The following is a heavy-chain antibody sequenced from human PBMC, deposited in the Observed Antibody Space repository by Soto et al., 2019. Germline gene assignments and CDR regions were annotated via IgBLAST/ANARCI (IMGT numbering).Heavy chain of an antibody. CDR1: GFTFSNYA. CDR2: ISGSGGSA. D-gene: IGHD6-19*01. J-gene: IGHJ3*01. Sequence: VQLLESGGGLVGPGGSLRLSCAASGFTFSNYAMNWVRQAPGKGLECVSVISGSGGSAYYADSVQGRFTISRDNSKNTLYMQMNSLRDEDTAIYYCVREGSGWNSRGSFDFWGLGTMVTVTS. CDR3: VREGSGWNSRGSFDF. V-gene: IGHV3-23*01.